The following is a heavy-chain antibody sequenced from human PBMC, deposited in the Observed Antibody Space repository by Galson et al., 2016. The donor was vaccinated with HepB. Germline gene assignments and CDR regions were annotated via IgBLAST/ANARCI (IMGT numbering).Heavy chain of an antibody. D-gene: IGHD3-10*01. CDR2: IWYDGGKK. CDR3: VKGLYGSGSSGDY. CDR1: GFTFSSYG. Sequence: SLRLSCAASGFTFSSYGMHWVRQAPGKGLEWVAVIWYDGGKKSYADSVKGRFAISRDNSKNTLYLHLNSLRAEDTAVYFCVKGLYGSGSSGDYWGQGTLVTVSS. J-gene: IGHJ4*02. V-gene: IGHV3-33*06.